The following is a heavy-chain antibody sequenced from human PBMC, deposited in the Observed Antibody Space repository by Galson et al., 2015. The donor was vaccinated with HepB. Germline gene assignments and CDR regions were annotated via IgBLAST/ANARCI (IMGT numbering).Heavy chain of an antibody. CDR1: GFTVSSHY. Sequence: SLRLSCAASGFTVSSHYMSWVRQAPGKGLEWVSVIYSGGSTYYADSVKGRFTISRDNSKNTLYLQMKSLRAEDTAVYYCARGVVQKNRGNWFDPWGQGTLVTVSS. D-gene: IGHD1-1*01. V-gene: IGHV3-53*01. CDR3: ARGVVQKNRGNWFDP. CDR2: IYSGGST. J-gene: IGHJ5*02.